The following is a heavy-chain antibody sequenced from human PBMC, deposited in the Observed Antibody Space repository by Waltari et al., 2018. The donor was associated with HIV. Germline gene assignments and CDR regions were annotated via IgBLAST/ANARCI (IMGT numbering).Heavy chain of an antibody. Sequence: QLHLQESGPGLVKPSETLSLTCSVSGASISSSSYYWAWIRPPPGKGLEWIGAIYYSGTAYYNPSVKSRVSASLDASKNELSLKLTSVTATDTALYYCARLRFHSLYYFDSWGPGILVTVSS. D-gene: IGHD3-16*01. CDR2: IYYSGTA. CDR3: ARLRFHSLYYFDS. V-gene: IGHV4-39*01. J-gene: IGHJ4*02. CDR1: GASISSSSYY.